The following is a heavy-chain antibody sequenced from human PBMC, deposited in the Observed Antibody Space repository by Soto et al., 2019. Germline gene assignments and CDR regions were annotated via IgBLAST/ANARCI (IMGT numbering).Heavy chain of an antibody. D-gene: IGHD3-9*01. Sequence: GGSLRLSCAASGFTFSDYYMSWIRQAPGKGLEWVSYISSSGSTIYYADSVKGRFTISRDNAKNSLYLQMNSLRAEDTAVYYCARRASMYDILTGYYNPANWFAPWGQGTLVTVSS. J-gene: IGHJ5*02. CDR3: ARRASMYDILTGYYNPANWFAP. V-gene: IGHV3-11*01. CDR2: ISSSGSTI. CDR1: GFTFSDYY.